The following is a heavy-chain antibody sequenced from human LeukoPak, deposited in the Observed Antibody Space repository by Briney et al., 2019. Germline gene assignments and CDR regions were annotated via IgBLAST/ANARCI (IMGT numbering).Heavy chain of an antibody. J-gene: IGHJ5*02. CDR2: IWYDGSNK. CDR3: AKDPRSYCSSTSCPPWFDP. V-gene: IGHV3-33*06. Sequence: GGSLRLSCAASGFTFSSCGMHWVRQTPGKGLEWVAVIWYDGSNKYYADSVKGRFTISRDNSKNTLYLQMNSLRAEDTAVYYCAKDPRSYCSSTSCPPWFDPWGQGTLVTVSS. CDR1: GFTFSSCG. D-gene: IGHD2-2*01.